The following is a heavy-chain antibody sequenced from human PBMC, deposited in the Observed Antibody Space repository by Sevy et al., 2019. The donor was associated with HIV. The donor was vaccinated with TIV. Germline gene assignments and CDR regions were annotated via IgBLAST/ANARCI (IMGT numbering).Heavy chain of an antibody. Sequence: GGSLRLSCVASGSSFGIHWMSWVRQAPGKGLEWVAKINQDGGQKYYVDSVKGRLTISRDNAKSSLYLQMNGLRVEDTALYYCARDPDPVPGVAFDVWGQGTMVTFSS. V-gene: IGHV3-7*01. CDR2: INQDGGQK. J-gene: IGHJ3*01. CDR1: GSSFGIHW. CDR3: ARDPDPVPGVAFDV.